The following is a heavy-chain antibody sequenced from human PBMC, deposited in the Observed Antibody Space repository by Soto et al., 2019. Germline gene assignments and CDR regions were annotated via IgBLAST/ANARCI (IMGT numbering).Heavy chain of an antibody. D-gene: IGHD3-10*01. CDR2: LIGGHYGT. J-gene: IGHJ5*02. CDR3: AKGKSTGDIDWFDP. CDR1: GFTLQNYA. Sequence: GGSLRLSCTASGFTLQNYAMAWVRQAPGKGLEWVSTLIGGHYGTAYSYSVKGRFTVSRDNSKNCLYLQMNSLGVEDTAMYFCAKGKSTGDIDWFDPWGQGSLVTVAS. V-gene: IGHV3-23*01.